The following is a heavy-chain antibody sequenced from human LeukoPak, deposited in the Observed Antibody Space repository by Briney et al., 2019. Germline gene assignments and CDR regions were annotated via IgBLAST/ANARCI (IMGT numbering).Heavy chain of an antibody. Sequence: KPSETLSLTCAVSGVSFNDYYWSWVRQTPGKGLEWIGEINHCGYTNDSPSLKSRVTISIDTSRKQFSLNLRSVTVADTGIYYCTRMTTGHDYWGQGTLVTVSS. V-gene: IGHV4-34*01. CDR1: GVSFNDYY. CDR3: TRMTTGHDY. D-gene: IGHD4-17*01. J-gene: IGHJ4*02. CDR2: INHCGYT.